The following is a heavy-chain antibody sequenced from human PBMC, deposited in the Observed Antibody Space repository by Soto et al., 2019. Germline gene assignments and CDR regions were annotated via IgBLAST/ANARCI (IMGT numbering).Heavy chain of an antibody. CDR1: GFTFSNYG. D-gene: IGHD2-2*02. CDR3: ARVGYCSSSSCYNFENYYYGMDV. CDR2: IWYDGSHK. V-gene: IGHV3-33*01. Sequence: QVQLVESGGGVVQPGRSLRLSCEASGFTFSNYGMHWVRQAPGKGLEWVTVIWYDGSHKYYADSVKGRFTISRDNSKNTLYLQMNSLRAEDTAVYYCARVGYCSSSSCYNFENYYYGMDVWGQGTTVTFSS. J-gene: IGHJ6*02.